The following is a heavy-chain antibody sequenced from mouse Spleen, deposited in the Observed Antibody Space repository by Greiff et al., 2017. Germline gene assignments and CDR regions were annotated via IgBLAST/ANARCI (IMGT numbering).Heavy chain of an antibody. CDR3: AIRSYWYFDV. CDR2: IYPGSGST. CDR1: GYTFTDYV. Sequence: VQLQQSGPELVKPGASVKMSCKASGYTFTDYVISWVKQRTGQGLEWIGEIYPGSGSTYYNEKFKGKATLTADKSSNTAYMQLSSLTSEDSAVYFCAIRSYWYFDVWGAGTTVTVSS. V-gene: IGHV1-77*01. D-gene: IGHD2-14*01. J-gene: IGHJ1*01.